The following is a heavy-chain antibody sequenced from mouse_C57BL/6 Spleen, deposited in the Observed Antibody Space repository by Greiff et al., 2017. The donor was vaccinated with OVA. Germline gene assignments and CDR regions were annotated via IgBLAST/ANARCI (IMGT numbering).Heavy chain of an antibody. D-gene: IGHD4-1*01. Sequence: EVQLVESGGGLVKPGGSLKLSCAASGFTFSSYAMSWVRQTPEKRLEWVATISDGGSYTYYPDNVKGRFTISRDNAKNNLYLQMSHLKSEDTAMYYCARLGRYYAMDYWGQGTSVTVSS. CDR1: GFTFSSYA. CDR2: ISDGGSYT. J-gene: IGHJ4*01. V-gene: IGHV5-4*01. CDR3: ARLGRYYAMDY.